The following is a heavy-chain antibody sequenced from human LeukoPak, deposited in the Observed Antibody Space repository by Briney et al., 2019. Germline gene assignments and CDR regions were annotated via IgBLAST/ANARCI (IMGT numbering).Heavy chain of an antibody. CDR1: GGSISSHY. Sequence: SETLSLICSVSGGSISSHYWSWIRQPPGKGLEWIGYVYYSGSTNYIPSLKSRVTISVDTSKNQLSLKLNSVTALDTAVYYCTRISPVAGTRWGFDYWGQGNPVTVSS. CDR2: VYYSGST. J-gene: IGHJ4*02. V-gene: IGHV4-59*11. D-gene: IGHD6-19*01. CDR3: TRISPVAGTRWGFDY.